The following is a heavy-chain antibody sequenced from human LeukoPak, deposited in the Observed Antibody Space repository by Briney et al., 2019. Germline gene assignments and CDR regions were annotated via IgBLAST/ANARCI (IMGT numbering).Heavy chain of an antibody. D-gene: IGHD6-19*01. V-gene: IGHV3-23*01. CDR2: ISGSGGST. CDR1: GFTFDDYA. CDR3: AKRGRGWYAGYCYYYMDV. Sequence: GGSLRLSCAASGFTFDDYAMSWVRQAPGKGLEWVSAISGSGGSTYYADSVKGRFTISRDNSKNTLYLQMNSLRAEDTAVYYCAKRGRGWYAGYCYYYMDVWGKGTTVTVSS. J-gene: IGHJ6*03.